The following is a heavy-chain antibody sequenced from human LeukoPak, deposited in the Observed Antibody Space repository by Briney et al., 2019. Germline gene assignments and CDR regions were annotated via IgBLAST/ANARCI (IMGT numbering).Heavy chain of an antibody. CDR1: EFTFSNYK. D-gene: IGHD2/OR15-2a*01. CDR2: ISSSSIYI. Sequence: GGSLRLSCAASEFTFSNYKMNWVRQAPGKGLEWVSSISSSSIYIYYADSVKGRFTISRDNARNSLYLQMDNLRAEDTGVYYCARDFYDGFALDYWGQGTLVTVSS. V-gene: IGHV3-21*03. J-gene: IGHJ4*02. CDR3: ARDFYDGFALDY.